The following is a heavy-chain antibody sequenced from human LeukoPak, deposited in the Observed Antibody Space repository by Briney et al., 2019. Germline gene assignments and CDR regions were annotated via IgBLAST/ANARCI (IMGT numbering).Heavy chain of an antibody. CDR3: ARHYYGGNSIFDY. CDR2: IYYSGST. V-gene: IGHV4-59*08. Sequence: SETLSLTCTVSGGSISSYYWSWIRQPPGKGLEWIGYIYYSGSTNYNPSLKSRVTISVDTSKNQFSLKLSSVTAADTAVYYCARHYYGGNSIFDYWGQGTLVTVSS. J-gene: IGHJ4*02. CDR1: GGSISSYY. D-gene: IGHD4-23*01.